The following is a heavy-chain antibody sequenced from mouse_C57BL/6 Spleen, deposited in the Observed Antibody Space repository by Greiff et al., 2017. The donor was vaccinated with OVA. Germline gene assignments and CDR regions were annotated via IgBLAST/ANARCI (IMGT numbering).Heavy chain of an antibody. Sequence: EVMLVESGGGLVKPGGSLKLSCAASGFTFSDYGMHWVRQAPEKGLEWVAYISSGSSTIYYADTVKGRFTISRDNAKNTLFLQMTSLRSEDTAMYYCARPQASYAMDYWGQGTSVTVSS. CDR2: ISSGSSTI. J-gene: IGHJ4*01. D-gene: IGHD3-2*02. CDR1: GFTFSDYG. V-gene: IGHV5-17*01. CDR3: ARPQASYAMDY.